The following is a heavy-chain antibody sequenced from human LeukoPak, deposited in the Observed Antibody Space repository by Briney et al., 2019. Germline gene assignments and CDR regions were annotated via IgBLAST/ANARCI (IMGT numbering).Heavy chain of an antibody. CDR2: ISGTSTYT. CDR1: GFTFSDNY. J-gene: IGHJ6*02. CDR3: ARDDSPPDYGMDV. Sequence: GGSLRLSCAASGFTFSDNYMSWIRQAPGKGLEWISYISGTSTYTNYADSVKGRFTISRDNAKNLVYLQMNSLRAEDTAVYYCARDDSPPDYGMDVWGQGTTVTVSS. D-gene: IGHD5-18*01. V-gene: IGHV3-11*05.